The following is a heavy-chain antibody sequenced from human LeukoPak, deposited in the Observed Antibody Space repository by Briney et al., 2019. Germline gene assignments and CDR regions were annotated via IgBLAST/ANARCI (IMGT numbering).Heavy chain of an antibody. D-gene: IGHD3-10*01. CDR3: ARNILLWFGEPNYFDY. V-gene: IGHV1-2*02. J-gene: IGHJ4*02. CDR2: INPNIGGT. CDR1: GYTFTGYY. Sequence: ASVKVSCKASGYTFTGYYMHWVRQAPGQGLEWMGWINPNIGGTNYAQKLQGRVTMTTDTSTSTAYMELRSLRSDDTAVYYCARNILLWFGEPNYFDYWGQGTLVTVSS.